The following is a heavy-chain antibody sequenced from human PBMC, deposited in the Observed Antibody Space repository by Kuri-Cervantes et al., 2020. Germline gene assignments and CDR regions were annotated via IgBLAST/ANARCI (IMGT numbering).Heavy chain of an antibody. CDR1: GGSISSYY. CDR2: IYYSGST. V-gene: IGHV4-59*01. CDR3: ARFVTDWFDS. D-gene: IGHD2-21*02. J-gene: IGHJ5*01. Sequence: SETLSLTCTVSGGSISSYYWSWLRQPPGEGLEWIGYIYYSGSTNYNPSLQSRVTIAVDTSKNQFSLKLSSVTAADTAVYYCARFVTDWFDSWSQGTLVTVST.